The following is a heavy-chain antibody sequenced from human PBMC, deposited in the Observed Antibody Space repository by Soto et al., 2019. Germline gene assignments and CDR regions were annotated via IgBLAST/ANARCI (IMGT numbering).Heavy chain of an antibody. J-gene: IGHJ4*02. CDR2: ISGSGGST. V-gene: IGHV3-23*01. D-gene: IGHD2-2*01. CDR1: GFTFSSYA. Sequence: PGGSLRLSCAASGFTFSSYAMSWVRQAPGKGLEWVSVISGSGGSTYYADSVKGRFTISRDNSKNTVYLQMNSLGAEDTAVYYCAKPNLYCSSTSCYDYWGQGTLVTSPQ. CDR3: AKPNLYCSSTSCYDY.